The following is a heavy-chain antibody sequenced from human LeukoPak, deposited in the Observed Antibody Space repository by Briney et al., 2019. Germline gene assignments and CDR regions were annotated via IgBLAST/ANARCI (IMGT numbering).Heavy chain of an antibody. CDR1: GGTFSSYA. J-gene: IGHJ4*02. V-gene: IGHV1-69*04. CDR3: ARDWLGNSGWYVDY. D-gene: IGHD6-19*01. CDR2: IIPILGIA. Sequence: SVKVSCKASGGTFSSYAISWVRQAPGQGLEWMGRIIPILGIANYAQKFQGRVTMTRDTSTSTVYMELSSLRSEDTAVYYCARDWLGNSGWYVDYWGQGTLVTVSS.